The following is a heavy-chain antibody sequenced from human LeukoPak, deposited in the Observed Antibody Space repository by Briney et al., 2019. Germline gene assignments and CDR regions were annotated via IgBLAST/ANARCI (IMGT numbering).Heavy chain of an antibody. CDR3: ARDPVLRNFWYFDL. CDR2: IYYSGST. D-gene: IGHD5-12*01. J-gene: IGHJ2*01. Sequence: SETLSLTCTVSGGSISSSSYYWGWIRQPPGKGLEWIGSIYYSGSTYYNPSLKSRVTMSVDTSKNQFSLKLSSVTAADTAVYYCARDPVLRNFWYFDLWGRGTLVTVSS. V-gene: IGHV4-39*07. CDR1: GGSISSSSYY.